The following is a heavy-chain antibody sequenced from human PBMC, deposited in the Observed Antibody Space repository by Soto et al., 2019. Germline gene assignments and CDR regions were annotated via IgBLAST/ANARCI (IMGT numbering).Heavy chain of an antibody. V-gene: IGHV1-2*02. J-gene: IGHJ4*02. CDR3: ARDMAKGGGSAGFDY. CDR1: GDSFTANY. D-gene: IGHD1-26*01. Sequence: SVKVPSTASGDSFTANYIHWVRQAPGQGFEWMGWINPKSGGTKYPQKFQGRVTMTRDTSLSTVYMTLTRLTSDDTAVYYCARDMAKGGGSAGFDYWGQGTLVTVSS. CDR2: INPKSGGT.